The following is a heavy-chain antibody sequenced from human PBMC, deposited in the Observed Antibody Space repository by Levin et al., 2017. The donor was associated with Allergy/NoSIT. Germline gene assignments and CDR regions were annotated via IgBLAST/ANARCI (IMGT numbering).Heavy chain of an antibody. Sequence: SVKVSCKTSGFTFSDSAVHWVRQARGQRLEWIGWIVVASGNTKYAQRFQERVTIIRDMSTSTAYMELSSLRSEDTAVYYCAASPLANDFGDYAYYFDYWGQGTLVTVSS. CDR2: IVVASGNT. D-gene: IGHD4-17*01. V-gene: IGHV1-58*01. CDR1: GFTFSDSA. CDR3: AASPLANDFGDYAYYFDY. J-gene: IGHJ4*02.